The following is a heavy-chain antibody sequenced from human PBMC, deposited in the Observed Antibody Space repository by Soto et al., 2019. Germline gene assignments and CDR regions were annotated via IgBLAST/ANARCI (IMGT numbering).Heavy chain of an antibody. D-gene: IGHD2-21*01. CDR2: IYYSGST. J-gene: IGHJ6*02. CDR1: GGSISSGGYY. CDR3: ARAKVIRDYYYYGMDV. Sequence: QVQLQESGPGLVKPSQTLSLTCTVSGGSISSGGYYWSWIRQHPGKGLEWIGYIYYSGSTYYNPSLKSRVTISVDTSKNQFSLKLSSVTAADTAVYYCARAKVIRDYYYYGMDVRGQGTTVTVSS. V-gene: IGHV4-31*03.